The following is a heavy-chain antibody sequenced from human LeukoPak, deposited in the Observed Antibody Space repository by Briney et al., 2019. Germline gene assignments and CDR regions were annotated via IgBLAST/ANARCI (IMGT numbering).Heavy chain of an antibody. CDR3: ARDSLDFWSGYNNWFDP. CDR2: ISAYNGNT. CDR1: GYTFTSYG. Sequence: ASVKASCKASGYTFTSYGISWVRQAPGQGLEWMGWISAYNGNTNYAQKLQGRVTMTTDTSTSTAYMELRSLRSDDTAVYYCARDSLDFWSGYNNWFDPWGQGTLVTVSS. V-gene: IGHV1-18*01. J-gene: IGHJ5*02. D-gene: IGHD3-3*01.